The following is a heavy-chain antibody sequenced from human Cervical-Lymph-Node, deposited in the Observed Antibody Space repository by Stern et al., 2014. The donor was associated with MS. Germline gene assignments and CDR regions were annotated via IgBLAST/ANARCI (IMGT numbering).Heavy chain of an antibody. J-gene: IGHJ4*02. CDR3: ARDEVYGDYGY. D-gene: IGHD4-17*01. CDR1: GYTFTNYY. CDR2: INPSGGTT. V-gene: IGHV1-46*03. Sequence: MQLVESGAEVKKPGASVKVSCKASGYTFTNYYMHWVRQAPGQGLEWMGLINPSGGTTSSAQRFQGRVTMTRDTSTSTVYMELSSLRSEDTAMYYCARDEVYGDYGYWGQGTLVTVSS.